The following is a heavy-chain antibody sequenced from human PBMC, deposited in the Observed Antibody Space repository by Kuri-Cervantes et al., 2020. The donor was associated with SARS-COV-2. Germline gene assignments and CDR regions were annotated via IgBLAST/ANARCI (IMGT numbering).Heavy chain of an antibody. V-gene: IGHV3-74*01. CDR3: ARDRYDFWSGLGYYYYGMDV. D-gene: IGHD3-3*01. CDR2: INSDGSST. CDR1: GFTFRSYW. J-gene: IGHJ6*01. Sequence: GGSLRLSCAASGFTFRSYWMHWVRQAPGKGLVWVSRINSDGSSTSYADSVKGRFTISRDNAKNTLYLQMNSLRAEDTAVYYCARDRYDFWSGLGYYYYGMDVWGQGTTVTVSS.